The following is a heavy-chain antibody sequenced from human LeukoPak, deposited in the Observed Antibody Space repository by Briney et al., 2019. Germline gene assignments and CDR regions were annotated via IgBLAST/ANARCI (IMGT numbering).Heavy chain of an antibody. D-gene: IGHD4-17*01. Sequence: GGSLRLSCAASGFTFNSYAMSWVRQAPGKGLEWVSTISGSGGSTYYADSVKGRFTISRDNSKYTLYLQMNSLRAEDTAVYYCAKDYGMQYAFDIWGQGTMVTVSS. CDR3: AKDYGMQYAFDI. CDR2: ISGSGGST. V-gene: IGHV3-23*01. CDR1: GFTFNSYA. J-gene: IGHJ3*02.